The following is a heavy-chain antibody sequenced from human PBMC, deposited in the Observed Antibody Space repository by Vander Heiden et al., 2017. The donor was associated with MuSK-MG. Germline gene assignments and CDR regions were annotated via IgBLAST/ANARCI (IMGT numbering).Heavy chain of an antibody. CDR2: ISSSSRYI. Sequence: EVQLVESGGGLVKPGGSLRLSCAASGFTFSSYSMNWVRQAPGKGLEWVSSISSSSRYIDDADSVKGRFTISRDNAKNSLYMKMKRLRAEDTAVYDGARDPGSYFDYWGQGTMVTVSS. CDR3: ARDPGSYFDY. CDR1: GFTFSSYS. V-gene: IGHV3-21*01. D-gene: IGHD1-26*01. J-gene: IGHJ4*02.